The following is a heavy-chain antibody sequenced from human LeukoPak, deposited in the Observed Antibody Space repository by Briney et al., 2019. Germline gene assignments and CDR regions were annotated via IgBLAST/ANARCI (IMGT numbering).Heavy chain of an antibody. J-gene: IGHJ4*02. CDR1: GSTFSSYG. D-gene: IGHD3-10*01. Sequence: PGGSLRLSCAASGSTFSSYGMHWVRQAPGKGLEWVAVISYDGSNKYYADSVKGRFTISRDNSKNTLYLQMNSLRAEDTAVYYRAKVRSGLLWFGEPFDYWGQGTLVTVSS. CDR2: ISYDGSNK. V-gene: IGHV3-30*18. CDR3: AKVRSGLLWFGEPFDY.